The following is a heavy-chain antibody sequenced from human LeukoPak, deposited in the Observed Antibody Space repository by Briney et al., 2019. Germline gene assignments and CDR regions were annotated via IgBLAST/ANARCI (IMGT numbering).Heavy chain of an antibody. CDR2: INYSGST. J-gene: IGHJ5*02. V-gene: IGHV4-59*01. CDR3: ARGGLIAAAGTGWFDP. D-gene: IGHD6-13*01. Sequence: SETLSLTCTVSGGSISSNYWSWIRQPPGKGLEWIGYINYSGSTNYNPSLKSRVTISVDTSKNQFSLKLSSVTAADTAVYYCARGGLIAAAGTGWFDPWGQGTLVTVSS. CDR1: GGSISSNY.